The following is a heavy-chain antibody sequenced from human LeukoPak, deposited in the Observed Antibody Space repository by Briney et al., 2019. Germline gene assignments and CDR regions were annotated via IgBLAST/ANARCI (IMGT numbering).Heavy chain of an antibody. V-gene: IGHV3-9*01. CDR3: AKSYYYDTPAAFDI. D-gene: IGHD3-22*01. J-gene: IGHJ3*02. Sequence: SVRLSCAASGFTFDDYAMHWVRQAPGKGLEWVSGISWNSGSIGYADSVKGRFTISRDNAKNSLYLQMNSLRAEDTALYYCAKSYYYDTPAAFDIWGQGTMVTVAS. CDR2: ISWNSGSI. CDR1: GFTFDDYA.